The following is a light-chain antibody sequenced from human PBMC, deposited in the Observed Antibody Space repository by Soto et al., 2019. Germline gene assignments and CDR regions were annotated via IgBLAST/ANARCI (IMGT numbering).Light chain of an antibody. V-gene: IGLV2-14*01. CDR1: SSDVGGYNY. CDR2: DVS. CDR3: SSYTSTYTVV. J-gene: IGLJ2*01. Sequence: QPVLTQPASVSGSPGQSITISCTGTSSDVGGYNYVSWYQQHPGKAPKLMIYDVSNRPSGVSNRFSGSKSGNTASLTISGLQAEDEADFYCSSYTSTYTVVFGGGTKLTVL.